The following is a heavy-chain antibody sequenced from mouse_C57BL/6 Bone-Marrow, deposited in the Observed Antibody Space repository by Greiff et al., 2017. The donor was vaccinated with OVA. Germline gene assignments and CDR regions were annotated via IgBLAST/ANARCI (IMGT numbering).Heavy chain of an antibody. Sequence: QMQLKESGPELVKPGASVKISCKASGYAFSSSWMNWVKQRPGKGLEWIRRIYPGDGDTNYNGKFKGKATLTADKSSSTAYMQLSSLTSEDSAVYFCARHYYGSSYAMDYWGQGTSVTVSS. CDR2: IYPGDGDT. CDR1: GYAFSSSW. CDR3: ARHYYGSSYAMDY. J-gene: IGHJ4*01. D-gene: IGHD1-1*01. V-gene: IGHV1-82*01.